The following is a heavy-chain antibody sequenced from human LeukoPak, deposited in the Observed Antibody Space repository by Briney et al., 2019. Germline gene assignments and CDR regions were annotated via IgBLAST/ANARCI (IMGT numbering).Heavy chain of an antibody. CDR3: ARVQAEVGPGH. CDR1: GGSLGGYY. V-gene: IGHV4-34*01. CDR2: INHSGSA. Sequence: PSETLSLTCAVYGGSLGGYYWSWIRQPPGKGLEWIGEINHSGSATYNPSLKSRVTISLDTSKNQFSLKLNSVTAADTAVYYCARVQAEVGPGHWGQGTLVTVSS. D-gene: IGHD1-26*01. J-gene: IGHJ4*02.